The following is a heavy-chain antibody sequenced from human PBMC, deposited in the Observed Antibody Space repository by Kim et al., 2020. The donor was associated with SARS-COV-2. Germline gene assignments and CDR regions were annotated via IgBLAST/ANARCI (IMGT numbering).Heavy chain of an antibody. D-gene: IGHD3-10*01. CDR2: ISAYNGNT. CDR3: ARDLVRWFGELLNDAFDI. V-gene: IGHV1-18*01. Sequence: ASVKVSCKASGYTFTSYGISWVRQAPGQGLEWMGWISAYNGNTNYAQKLQGRVTMTTDTSTSTAYMELRSLRSDDTAVYYCARDLVRWFGELLNDAFDIWGQGTMVTVSS. J-gene: IGHJ3*02. CDR1: GYTFTSYG.